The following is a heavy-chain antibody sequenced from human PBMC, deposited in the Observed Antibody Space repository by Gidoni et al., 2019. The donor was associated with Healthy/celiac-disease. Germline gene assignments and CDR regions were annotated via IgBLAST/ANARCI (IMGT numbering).Heavy chain of an antibody. D-gene: IGHD5-12*01. Sequence: EVQLVESGVGLVKPGGSLGLYCEASGLPFSIYCMNWVRQAPGKGPECVSSISSSSSDIYYADSVKGRFTISRDNAKNSLYLQMHSLRAEDTAVYYCATGGYHRPHDAFDIWGQGTMVTVSS. J-gene: IGHJ3*02. CDR2: ISSSSSDI. CDR1: GLPFSIYC. V-gene: IGHV3-21*01. CDR3: ATGGYHRPHDAFDI.